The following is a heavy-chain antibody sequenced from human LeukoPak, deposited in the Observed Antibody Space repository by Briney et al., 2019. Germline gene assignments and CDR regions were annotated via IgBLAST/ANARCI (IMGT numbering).Heavy chain of an antibody. D-gene: IGHD3-22*01. Sequence: SETLSLTCTVSGGSISSYYWSWIRQPPGKGPEWIGYIYYSGSTNYNPSLKSRVTISVDTSKNQFSLKLSSVTAADTAVYYCARENYYDSSGYIDYWGQGTLVTVSS. CDR3: ARENYYDSSGYIDY. V-gene: IGHV4-59*01. CDR1: GGSISSYY. J-gene: IGHJ4*02. CDR2: IYYSGST.